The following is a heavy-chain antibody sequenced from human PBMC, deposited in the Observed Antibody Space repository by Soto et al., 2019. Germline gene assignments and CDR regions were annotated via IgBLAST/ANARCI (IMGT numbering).Heavy chain of an antibody. CDR2: IYYSGST. Sequence: QVQLHESGPGLVKPSQTLSLTCTVSGGSISSGGYYWSWIRQHPGKGLEWIGYIYYSGSTYYNPSLKSRVTKSVDTSKNQFSLKLSSVTAADTAVYYCARVPMVRGVMDGRIDYWGQGTLVTVSS. D-gene: IGHD3-10*01. J-gene: IGHJ4*02. V-gene: IGHV4-31*03. CDR1: GGSISSGGYY. CDR3: ARVPMVRGVMDGRIDY.